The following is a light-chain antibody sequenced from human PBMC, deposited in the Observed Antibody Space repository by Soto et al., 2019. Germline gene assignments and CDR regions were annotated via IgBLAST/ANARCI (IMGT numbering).Light chain of an antibody. Sequence: EIVLTQSPGTLFVSQGERATLSCRASQSVSSKLAWYQQKPGQAPRLLFYGASTGATGIPARFSGSGSETEFTLSISSLQSEDFAVYYCQQYNNWPGTFGQGTKVDIK. CDR2: GAS. V-gene: IGKV3-15*01. CDR1: QSVSSK. J-gene: IGKJ1*01. CDR3: QQYNNWPGT.